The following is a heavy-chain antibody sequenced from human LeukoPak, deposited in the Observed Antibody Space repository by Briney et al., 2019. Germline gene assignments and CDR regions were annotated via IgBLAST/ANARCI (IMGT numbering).Heavy chain of an antibody. D-gene: IGHD6-19*01. J-gene: IGHJ4*02. CDR3: ATGSSGWSY. CDR1: GYSLSSYW. Sequence: GESLKISCKASGYSLSSYWISWIRQVPGKGLEWMGRIDPRDSSTNYSPSFQGHVTISTDKSISAAFLQWSSLRASDTAIYYCATGSSGWSYWGQGARVTVSS. V-gene: IGHV5-10-1*01. CDR2: IDPRDSST.